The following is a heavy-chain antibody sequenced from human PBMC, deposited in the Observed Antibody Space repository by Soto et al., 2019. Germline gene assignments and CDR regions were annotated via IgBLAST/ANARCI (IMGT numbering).Heavy chain of an antibody. D-gene: IGHD2-8*01. CDR1: GFSLTTSGVG. V-gene: IGHV2-5*01. Sequence: SGPTLVNPTQTLTLTCTFSGFSLTTSGVGVGWIRQPPGKALEWLALIYWNDDERYSPSLKSRLTITKDTSKNQVVLRMTKMDPVDTATYYCAHQMGSSWCNYYFDYWGQGMMVTVSS. CDR2: IYWNDDE. J-gene: IGHJ4*02. CDR3: AHQMGSSWCNYYFDY.